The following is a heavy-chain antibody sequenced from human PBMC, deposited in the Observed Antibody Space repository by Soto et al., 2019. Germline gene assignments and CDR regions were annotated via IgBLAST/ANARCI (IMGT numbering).Heavy chain of an antibody. CDR3: ARDKYYDSTGTFDF. D-gene: IGHD3-22*01. J-gene: IGHJ4*02. Sequence: SETLSLTCTFSCGSITSYFWTWIRQPPGKGLEWIGYIYHRGNTNYNPSLKSRVTFSVDTSKNQFSLKLSSVTAADTAVYYCARDKYYDSTGTFDFWGQGTLVTVSS. V-gene: IGHV4-59*01. CDR1: CGSITSYF. CDR2: IYHRGNT.